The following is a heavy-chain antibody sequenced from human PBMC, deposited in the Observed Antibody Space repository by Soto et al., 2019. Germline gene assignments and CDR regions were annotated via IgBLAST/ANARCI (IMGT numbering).Heavy chain of an antibody. D-gene: IGHD6-13*01. CDR3: ATSRSWAYYYGMDV. Sequence: SETLSHTCAVYGGSFSGYYWSWIRQPPGKGLEWIGEINHSGSTNYNPSLKSRVTISVDTSKNQFSLKLSSVTAADTAVYYCATSRSWAYYYGMDVWGQGTTVTVSS. V-gene: IGHV4-34*01. J-gene: IGHJ6*02. CDR1: GGSFSGYY. CDR2: INHSGST.